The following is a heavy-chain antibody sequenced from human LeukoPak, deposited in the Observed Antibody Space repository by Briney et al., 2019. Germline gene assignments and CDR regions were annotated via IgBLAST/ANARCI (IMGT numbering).Heavy chain of an antibody. J-gene: IGHJ4*02. CDR3: AKGDYNILTGYYSLLDY. Sequence: PGGSLRLSCAASGFTFSSYAMNWVRQAPGKGLEWVSSISGSGGSTYYADSVEGRFTISRDNSKNTVYLQMNSLRAEDTAVYYCAKGDYNILTGYYSLLDYWGQGTLVTVSS. V-gene: IGHV3-23*01. CDR1: GFTFSSYA. D-gene: IGHD3-9*01. CDR2: ISGSGGST.